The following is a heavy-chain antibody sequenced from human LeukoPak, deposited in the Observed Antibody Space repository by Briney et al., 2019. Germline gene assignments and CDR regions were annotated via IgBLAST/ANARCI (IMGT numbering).Heavy chain of an antibody. CDR1: GYSFTSYW. CDR3: ATTSRYFDH. CDR2: IYPRDSHT. V-gene: IGHV5-51*01. D-gene: IGHD6-6*01. J-gene: IGHJ4*02. Sequence: GESLKISCEGSGYSFTSYWIGWVRQLPGKGLYCMRLIYPRDSHTTYRPSFQRHVTISAHKSITTTYLQWTSLKASDTAIYYFATTSRYFDHWGQGTLVTVSP.